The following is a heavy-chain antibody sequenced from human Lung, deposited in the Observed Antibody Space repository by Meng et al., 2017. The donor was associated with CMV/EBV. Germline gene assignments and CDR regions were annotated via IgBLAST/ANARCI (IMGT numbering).Heavy chain of an antibody. CDR2: IKQDGSEK. Sequence: GEXXTISCAASGFTFSSYWMSWVRQAPGKGLEWVANIKQDGSEKYYVDSVKGRFTISRDNAKNSLYLQMNSLRAEDTAVYYCARRQWRYYFDYWGQGTMVTVSS. V-gene: IGHV3-7*01. CDR3: ARRQWRYYFDY. CDR1: GFTFSSYW. D-gene: IGHD6-19*01. J-gene: IGHJ4*02.